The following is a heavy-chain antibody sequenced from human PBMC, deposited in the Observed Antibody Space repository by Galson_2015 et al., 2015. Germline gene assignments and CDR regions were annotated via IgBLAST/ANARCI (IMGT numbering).Heavy chain of an antibody. D-gene: IGHD6-19*01. CDR2: ISGSGLDWISSISGRGGAT. CDR1: GFTFSRSA. V-gene: IGHV3-23*01. Sequence: SLRLSCAASGFTFSRSAMTWVRQAAGKGLEWVSSISGSGLDWISSISGRGGATYYADSVKGRFTISGDNSKNTLYLQVSSLRADDTAVYYCLQGGWGTRFDSRGQGTLVTVSS. CDR3: LQGGWGTRFDS. J-gene: IGHJ4*02.